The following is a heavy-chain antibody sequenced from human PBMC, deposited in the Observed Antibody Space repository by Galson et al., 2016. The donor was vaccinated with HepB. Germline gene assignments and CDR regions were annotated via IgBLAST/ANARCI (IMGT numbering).Heavy chain of an antibody. D-gene: IGHD5/OR15-5a*01. V-gene: IGHV3-9*01. Sequence: SLRLSCAASGFTFQSFAMHWVRQAPGKGLEWVSGINWNSGYRDYAASVKGRFTISRDNAKNSLYLEMNSLRPDDSAFYYCAKDLGRSVGTIAFWGRGTLVTGSS. CDR2: INWNSGYR. CDR1: GFTFQSFA. CDR3: AKDLGRSVGTIAF. J-gene: IGHJ4*02.